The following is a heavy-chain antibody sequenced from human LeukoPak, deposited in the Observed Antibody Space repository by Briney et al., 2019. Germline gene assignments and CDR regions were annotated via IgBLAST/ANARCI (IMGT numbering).Heavy chain of an antibody. CDR1: GGSISSGGYS. CDR3: ARHPLELSAFDY. V-gene: IGHV4-30-2*03. D-gene: IGHD1-7*01. Sequence: SETLSLTCAVSGGSISSGGYSWSWIRQPPGKGLEWIGYIYHSGSTYYNPSLKSRVTISVDTSKNQFSLKLSSVTAADTAVYYCARHPLELSAFDYWGQGTLVTVSS. CDR2: IYHSGST. J-gene: IGHJ4*02.